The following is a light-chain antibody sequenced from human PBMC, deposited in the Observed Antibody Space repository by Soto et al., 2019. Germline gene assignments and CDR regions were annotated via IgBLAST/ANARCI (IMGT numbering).Light chain of an antibody. CDR2: DAS. Sequence: EIVLTQSPATLSLSPGERATLSCRASQSVSSYLAWYQQKPGQAPRLLIYDASNSATGIPARFSGSGSGTDFTITISSLESEECAVYYCQQRSNWPPITFGQGTRVEIK. CDR1: QSVSSY. V-gene: IGKV3-11*01. J-gene: IGKJ5*01. CDR3: QQRSNWPPIT.